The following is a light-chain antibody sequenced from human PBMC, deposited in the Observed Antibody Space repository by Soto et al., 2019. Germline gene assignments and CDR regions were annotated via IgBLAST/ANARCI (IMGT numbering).Light chain of an antibody. CDR3: QQYGSSPKT. CDR2: GAS. Sequence: EKVVTQSPGTLSLSPGERATLSCRASESVSSIYVAWYQQKPGQAPTLLIYGASTRATGIPDRFSGSGSGTDFTLTISRLEPEDFAVYYCQQYGSSPKTFGQGTNVAIK. J-gene: IGKJ1*01. CDR1: ESVSSIY. V-gene: IGKV3-20*01.